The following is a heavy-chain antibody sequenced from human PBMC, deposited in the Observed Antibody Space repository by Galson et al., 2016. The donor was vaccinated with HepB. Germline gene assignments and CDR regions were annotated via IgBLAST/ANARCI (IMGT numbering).Heavy chain of an antibody. J-gene: IGHJ4*02. CDR2: IYISGST. Sequence: TLSLTCTVSGVSMSSTSFYWTWIRQPAGKGLEWIGRIYISGSTNYNPSLKSRVTISLDTSKNQFSLKLTSVTAADTADYYCARLDYWGRGTLVTVSS. CDR3: ARLDY. CDR1: GVSMSSTSFY. V-gene: IGHV4-61*02.